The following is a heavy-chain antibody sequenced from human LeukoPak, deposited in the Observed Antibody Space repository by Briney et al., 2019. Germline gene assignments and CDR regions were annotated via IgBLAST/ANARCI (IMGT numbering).Heavy chain of an antibody. V-gene: IGHV1-18*01. CDR2: ISAYSGNT. CDR1: GYTFTNYG. D-gene: IGHD3-3*01. J-gene: IGHJ4*02. CDR3: ARDQITIQSARAFDY. Sequence: ASVKVSCKAAGYTFTNYGISWVRQAPGQGLEGVGWISAYSGNTNYEKKLQGRVTITTDTATNTAYMYMGKLRVDDTAVYFCARDQITIQSARAFDYWGQGTLVTV.